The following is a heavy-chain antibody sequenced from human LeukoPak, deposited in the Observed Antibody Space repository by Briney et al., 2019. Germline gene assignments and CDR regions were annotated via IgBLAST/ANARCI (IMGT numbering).Heavy chain of an antibody. CDR1: GFTFRSHA. D-gene: IGHD6-19*01. J-gene: IGHJ4*02. V-gene: IGHV3-23*01. Sequence: GGSLRLSCVGSGFTFRSHAMSWVRQAPEKGLEFVSGIYENGGTTYYADSVKGRFTISRDNSKNTLYLQMNSLRAEDTAVYYCAKSSSGWGRPDYWGQGTLVTVSS. CDR2: IYENGGTT. CDR3: AKSSSGWGRPDY.